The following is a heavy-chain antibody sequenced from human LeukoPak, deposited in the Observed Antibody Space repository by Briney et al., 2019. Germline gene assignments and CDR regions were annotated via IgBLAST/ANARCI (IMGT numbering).Heavy chain of an antibody. J-gene: IGHJ5*02. Sequence: PSETLSLTCTVSGGSISSSSYYWGWIRQPPGKGLEWIGSIYYSGSTYYNPSLKSRVTISVDTSKNQFSLKLSSVTAADTAVYYCARGGSYYDFWSGYYTGIWFDPWGQGTLVTVSS. CDR1: GGSISSSSYY. V-gene: IGHV4-39*07. D-gene: IGHD3-3*01. CDR2: IYYSGST. CDR3: ARGGSYYDFWSGYYTGIWFDP.